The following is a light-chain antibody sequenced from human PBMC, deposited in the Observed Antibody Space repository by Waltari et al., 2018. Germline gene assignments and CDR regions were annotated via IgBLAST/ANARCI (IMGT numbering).Light chain of an antibody. Sequence: SYELTQPPSVSVSPGQTARIPCSGDALPKKYAFGYQQKSAQAPVLVIYDDNKRPSGIPERFSASSSGTMATLTITGAQEEDEGDYYCYSTDSSGYERVFGGGTKLTV. J-gene: IGLJ3*02. CDR2: DDN. CDR1: ALPKKY. V-gene: IGLV3-10*01. CDR3: YSTDSSGYERV.